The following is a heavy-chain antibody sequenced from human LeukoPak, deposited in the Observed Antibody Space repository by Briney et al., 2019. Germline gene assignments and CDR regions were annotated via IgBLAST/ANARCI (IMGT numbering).Heavy chain of an antibody. Sequence: SETLSLTCTVSGGSISSSSYYWGWIRQPPGKGLEWIGSIYYSGSTYYNPSLKGRVTISVDTSKNQFSLKLSSVTAADTAVYYCARHRMFWSGYYSVFDYWGQGTLVTVSS. CDR2: IYYSGST. CDR3: ARHRMFWSGYYSVFDY. D-gene: IGHD3-3*01. CDR1: GGSISSSSYY. J-gene: IGHJ4*02. V-gene: IGHV4-39*01.